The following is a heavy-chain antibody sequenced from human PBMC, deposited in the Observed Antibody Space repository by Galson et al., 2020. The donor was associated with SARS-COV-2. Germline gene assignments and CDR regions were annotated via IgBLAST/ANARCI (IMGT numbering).Heavy chain of an antibody. CDR1: GFTFSSYD. Sequence: GESLKISCAASGFTFSSYDMRWVRQAPGKGPEWVAVIFYDGSNIFYTDSVKGRFIISRDNSKNTLYLQMNRLRAEDTAMYYCARDAYLNASDPTGFDPWGQGTLVTVSA. V-gene: IGHV3-33*01. J-gene: IGHJ5*02. CDR2: IFYDGSNI. CDR3: ARDAYLNASDPTGFDP.